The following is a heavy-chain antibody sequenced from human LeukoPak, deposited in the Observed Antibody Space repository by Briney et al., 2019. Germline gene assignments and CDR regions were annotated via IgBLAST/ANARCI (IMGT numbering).Heavy chain of an antibody. Sequence: ASVKVSCKVSGYTLTELSMHWVRQAPGKGLEWMGGFDPEDGETIYAQKFQGRVTMTEDTSTDTAYMELSSLRSGDTAVYYCATGVDFWSGARDYWGQGTLVTVSS. D-gene: IGHD3-3*01. CDR3: ATGVDFWSGARDY. CDR2: FDPEDGET. V-gene: IGHV1-24*01. CDR1: GYTLTELS. J-gene: IGHJ4*02.